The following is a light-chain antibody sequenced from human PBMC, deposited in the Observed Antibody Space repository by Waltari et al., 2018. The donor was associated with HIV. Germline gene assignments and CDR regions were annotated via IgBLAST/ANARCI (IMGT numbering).Light chain of an antibody. V-gene: IGLV8-61*01. CDR3: VLYMGSGIWV. CDR2: STN. CDR1: SGSVSTSYY. Sequence: HTVVTQEPSFSVSPGGTVTLTCGLSSGSVSTSYYPSWYQQTPGQAPRTLIYSTNTRSSGVPDRYSGSILGNKAARTITGAQADDESDYYCVLYMGSGIWVFGGGTKLTVL. J-gene: IGLJ3*02.